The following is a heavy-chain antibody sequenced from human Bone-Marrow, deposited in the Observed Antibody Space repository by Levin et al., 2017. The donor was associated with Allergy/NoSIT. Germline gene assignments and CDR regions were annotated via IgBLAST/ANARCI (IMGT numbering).Heavy chain of an antibody. CDR1: GDSISSNYW. Sequence: GSLRLSCTVSGDSISSNYWWSWVRQTPGKGPELIGEIYHGGSTNYNPSLKSRVTISIDKSKNQFSLNLTSVTAADTAVYYCTRKGASATLYFFDYWGQGTLVTVSS. V-gene: IGHV4-4*02. J-gene: IGHJ4*02. CDR3: TRKGASATLYFFDY. CDR2: IYHGGST.